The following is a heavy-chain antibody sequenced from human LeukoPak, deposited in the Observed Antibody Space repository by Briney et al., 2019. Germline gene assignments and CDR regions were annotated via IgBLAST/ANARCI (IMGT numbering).Heavy chain of an antibody. CDR1: GYTFTGYY. CDR2: INPNSGGT. V-gene: IGHV1-2*02. J-gene: IGHJ6*03. CDR3: ARDGSAGSTRPGYYYMDV. D-gene: IGHD2-15*01. Sequence: ASVKVSCKASGYTFTGYYMHWVRQAPGQGLEWMGWINPNSGGTNYAQKFQGRVTMTRDTSISTAYMELSRLRSDDTAVYYCARDGSAGSTRPGYYYMDVWGKGTTVTISS.